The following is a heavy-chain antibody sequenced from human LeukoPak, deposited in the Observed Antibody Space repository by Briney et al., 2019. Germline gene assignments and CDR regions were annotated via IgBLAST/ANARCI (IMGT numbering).Heavy chain of an antibody. D-gene: IGHD2-15*01. J-gene: IGHJ3*02. CDR3: ARYCSGGSCYSYDAFDI. CDR1: GVSISSGGYY. Sequence: SETLSLTCTVSGVSISSGGYYWSWIRQHPGKGLEWIGCIYYSGSTYYNPSLKSRVTISVDTSKNQFSLKLSSVTAADTAVYYCARYCSGGSCYSYDAFDIWGQGTMVTVSS. V-gene: IGHV4-31*03. CDR2: IYYSGST.